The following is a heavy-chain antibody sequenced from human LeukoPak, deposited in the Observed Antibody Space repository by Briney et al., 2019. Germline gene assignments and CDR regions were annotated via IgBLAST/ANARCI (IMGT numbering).Heavy chain of an antibody. CDR3: ARGPTRYYSDY. CDR1: GASINSYY. Sequence: SETLSLTCTVSGASINSYYWSWIRQPPGKGLEWIGYIYSSGSTNYNPSLKSRVTISVDTSKNQFSLKLTSMTAADTAVYHCARGPTRYYSDYWGQGTLVTVSS. V-gene: IGHV4-59*01. J-gene: IGHJ4*02. CDR2: IYSSGST.